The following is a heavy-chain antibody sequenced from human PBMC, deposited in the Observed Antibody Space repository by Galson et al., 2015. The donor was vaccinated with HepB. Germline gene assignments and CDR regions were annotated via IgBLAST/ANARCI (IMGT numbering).Heavy chain of an antibody. D-gene: IGHD6-13*01. CDR3: AKDSSRRNDYFDY. Sequence: SLRLSCAASGFTFSTYGMHWVRQAPGKGLEWLAVTSSDGSNKYYADSLKGRFTISRDNSKNTLYLQMNSLRAEDTAMYYCAKDSSRRNDYFDYWGQGTLVTVSS. CDR1: GFTFSTYG. CDR2: TSSDGSNK. V-gene: IGHV3-30*18. J-gene: IGHJ4*02.